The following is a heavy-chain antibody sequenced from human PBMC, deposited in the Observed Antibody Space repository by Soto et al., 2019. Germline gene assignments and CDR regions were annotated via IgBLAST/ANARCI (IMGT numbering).Heavy chain of an antibody. CDR1: GFTFSSYA. CDR3: ARAGVGVAGFDY. Sequence: QVQLVESGGGVVQPGRSLRLSCAASGFTFSSYAMHWVRQAPGKGLEWVAVISYDGSNKYYADSVKGRFTISRDNSKNTLDLQMNSLRAEDTAVYYCARAGVGVAGFDYWGQGTLVTVSS. CDR2: ISYDGSNK. V-gene: IGHV3-30-3*01. J-gene: IGHJ4*02. D-gene: IGHD3-3*01.